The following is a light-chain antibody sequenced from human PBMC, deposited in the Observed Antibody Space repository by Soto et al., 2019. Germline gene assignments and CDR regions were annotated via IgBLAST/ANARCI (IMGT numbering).Light chain of an antibody. CDR3: ISYTTSGTYV. Sequence: QSALTQPASVSGSPGQSITISCTGTSSDVGGYNYVSWYQQDPGKAPKVMIYDVSNRPSGVSHRFSASKSGNTASLTISGLQADDEADYYCISYTTSGTYVFGTGTQLTVL. CDR2: DVS. V-gene: IGLV2-14*01. J-gene: IGLJ1*01. CDR1: SSDVGGYNY.